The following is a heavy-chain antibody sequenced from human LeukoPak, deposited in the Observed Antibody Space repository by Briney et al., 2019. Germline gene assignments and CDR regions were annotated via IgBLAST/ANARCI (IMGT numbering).Heavy chain of an antibody. D-gene: IGHD3-22*01. J-gene: IGHJ4*02. Sequence: GGSLRLSCAASGFTFSSYAMSWVRQTPTKGLEWLAGISGSGGSIYYAEAVKGRLTISRDNSKSTMYLQMNSLRAEDTAVYHCAKTNGYYDLWGQGTLVIVSS. CDR3: AKTNGYYDL. CDR2: ISGSGGSI. V-gene: IGHV3-23*01. CDR1: GFTFSSYA.